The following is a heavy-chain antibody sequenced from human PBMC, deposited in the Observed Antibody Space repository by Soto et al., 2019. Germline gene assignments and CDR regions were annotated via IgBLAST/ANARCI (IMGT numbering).Heavy chain of an antibody. D-gene: IGHD2-15*01. J-gene: IGHJ4*02. V-gene: IGHV4-31*03. CDR3: ARDYMAVVD. CDR2: IYHSGST. CDR1: GSSISSGSYY. Sequence: LSLTCTVSGSSISSGSYYWSWIRQHPGKGLEWIGYIYHSGSTYYNPSLKSRATISLDTSKNQFSLKLSSVTAADTAVYYCARDYMAVVDWGQGTRVTVSS.